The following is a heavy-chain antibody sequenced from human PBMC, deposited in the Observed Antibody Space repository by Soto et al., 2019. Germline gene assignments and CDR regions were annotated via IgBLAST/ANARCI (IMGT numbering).Heavy chain of an antibody. Sequence: GASVKVSCKASGYTFTSYGISWVRQAPGQGLEWMGWISAYNGNTNYAQKLQGRVTMTTDTSTSTAYMELRSLRSDDTAVYYCASASGYYDFWSCYYCDVDPYYYMYVRGRGTTVTVS. CDR1: GYTFTSYG. D-gene: IGHD3-3*01. V-gene: IGHV1-18*01. CDR2: ISAYNGNT. CDR3: ASASGYYDFWSCYYCDVDPYYYMYV. J-gene: IGHJ6*03.